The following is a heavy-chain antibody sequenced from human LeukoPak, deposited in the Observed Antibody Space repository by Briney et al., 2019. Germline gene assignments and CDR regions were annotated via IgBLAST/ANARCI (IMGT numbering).Heavy chain of an antibody. J-gene: IGHJ4*02. V-gene: IGHV3-23*01. CDR2: ISGSGDTT. Sequence: GGSLRLSCAASGFTFSSYAMSWVRQAPGKGLEWVSTISGSGDTTYDADSVRGRFTISRDNSKNTLYFQMNSLRVEDTAVYYCAKGRGYCSGGSCYTDYWGQGALVTVSS. CDR3: AKGRGYCSGGSCYTDY. D-gene: IGHD2-15*01. CDR1: GFTFSSYA.